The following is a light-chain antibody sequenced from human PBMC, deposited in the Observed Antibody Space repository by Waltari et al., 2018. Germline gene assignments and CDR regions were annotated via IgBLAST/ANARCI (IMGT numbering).Light chain of an antibody. CDR3: SLYMGSGIWV. J-gene: IGLJ3*02. CDR2: KGS. V-gene: IGLV8-61*01. CDR1: SGSVSTTSY. Sequence: QTVVTQEPSLSVSPGGTVTLTCALTSGSVSTTSYATWYQQTPGQPPRTLVYKGSSRSSGVPDRFSGSILGNKAALTITGAQADYESNYYCSLYMGSGIWVFGGGTKLTVL.